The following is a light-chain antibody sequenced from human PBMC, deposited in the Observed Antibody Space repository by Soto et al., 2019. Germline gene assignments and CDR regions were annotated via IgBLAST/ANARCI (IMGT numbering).Light chain of an antibody. CDR1: SSAVGAYNY. CDR3: SSYTSTSTLVV. J-gene: IGLJ2*01. CDR2: EVS. Sequence: QSALTQPASVSGSPGQSITISCTGTSSAVGAYNYVSWYQQRPGKAPKLIIYEVSDRPSGVSNRFSVSKSGNTASLTISGLQAEDEADCYCSSYTSTSTLVVFGAGTKLTVL. V-gene: IGLV2-14*01.